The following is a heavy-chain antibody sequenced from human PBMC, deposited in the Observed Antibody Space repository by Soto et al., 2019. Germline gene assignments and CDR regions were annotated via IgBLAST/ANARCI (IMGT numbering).Heavy chain of an antibody. Sequence: LRLSCTASGFTFGDYAMSWVRQAPGKGLEWVGFIRSKAYGGTTEYAASVKGRFTISRDDSKSIAYLQMNSLKTEDTAVYYCTRSTRYSSGPFDYWGQGTLVTVSS. D-gene: IGHD6-19*01. CDR1: GFTFGDYA. V-gene: IGHV3-49*04. J-gene: IGHJ4*02. CDR3: TRSTRYSSGPFDY. CDR2: IRSKAYGGTT.